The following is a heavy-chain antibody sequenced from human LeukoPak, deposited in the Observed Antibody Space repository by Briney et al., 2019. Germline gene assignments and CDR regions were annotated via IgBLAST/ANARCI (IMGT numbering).Heavy chain of an antibody. J-gene: IGHJ3*02. CDR3: ARGVLYSTDAFDI. D-gene: IGHD4-11*01. CDR1: GFTLSSYC. CDR2: IKQGGSET. V-gene: IGHV3-7*01. Sequence: GGSLRLSCAVSGFTLSSYCMTWVRQAPGKGLEWVANIKQGGSETYYVDSVKGRFAISRDIAKSSLYLQMNSLRAEDTAVYYCARGVLYSTDAFDIWGQGTMVTVSS.